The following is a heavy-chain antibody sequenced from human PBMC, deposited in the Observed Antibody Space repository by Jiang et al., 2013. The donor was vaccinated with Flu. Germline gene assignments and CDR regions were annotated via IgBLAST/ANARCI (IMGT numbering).Heavy chain of an antibody. D-gene: IGHD4-11*01. Sequence: SGLVKPSQTLSLTCAVSGGSISSGGYSWSWIRQPPGKGLEWIGYIYHSGSTYYNPSLKSRVTISVDRSKNRFSLKLSSVTAADTAVYYCARGYSNQDYWGQGTLVTVSS. CDR3: ARGYSNQDY. CDR1: GGSISSGGYS. CDR2: IYHSGST. V-gene: IGHV4-30-2*01. J-gene: IGHJ4*02.